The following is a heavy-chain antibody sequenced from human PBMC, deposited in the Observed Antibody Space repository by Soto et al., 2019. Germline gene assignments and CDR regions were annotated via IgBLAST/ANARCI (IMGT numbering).Heavy chain of an antibody. Sequence: GGSLRLSCAASGFTFSSYGMHWVRQAPGKGLEWVAVIWYDGSNKYYADSVKGRFTISSDNSKNTLYLQMNSLRAEDTAVYYCARDLVELRFFEWKVYYYYGMDVWGQGTTVTVSS. V-gene: IGHV3-33*01. CDR2: IWYDGSNK. D-gene: IGHD3-3*01. CDR1: GFTFSSYG. J-gene: IGHJ6*02. CDR3: ARDLVELRFFEWKVYYYYGMDV.